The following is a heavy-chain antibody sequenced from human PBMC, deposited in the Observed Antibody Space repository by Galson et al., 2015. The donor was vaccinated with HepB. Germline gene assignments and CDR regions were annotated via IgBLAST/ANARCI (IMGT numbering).Heavy chain of an antibody. CDR1: GFTFSSYS. Sequence: SLRLSCAASGFTFSSYSMNWVRQAPGKGLEWVSYISSSCSTIYYADSVKGRFTISRDNAKNSLYLQMNSLRAEDTAVYYCARDIAEEMATITGNYWGQGTLVTVSS. V-gene: IGHV3-48*01. CDR3: ARDIAEEMATITGNY. CDR2: ISSSCSTI. D-gene: IGHD5-24*01. J-gene: IGHJ4*02.